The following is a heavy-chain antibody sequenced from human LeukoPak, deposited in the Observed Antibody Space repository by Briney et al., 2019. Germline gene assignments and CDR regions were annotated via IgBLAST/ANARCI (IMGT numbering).Heavy chain of an antibody. D-gene: IGHD2-15*01. CDR2: INAGNGNT. Sequence: ASVKVSCKASGYTFTSYAMHWVRQAPGQRLEWMGWINAGNGNTKYSQKFQGRVTITRDTSTSTAYMELSSLRSEDTAVYYCARSPCSGGSCYSGGLYWFDPWGQGTLVTVSS. V-gene: IGHV1-3*01. CDR3: ARSPCSGGSCYSGGLYWFDP. CDR1: GYTFTSYA. J-gene: IGHJ5*02.